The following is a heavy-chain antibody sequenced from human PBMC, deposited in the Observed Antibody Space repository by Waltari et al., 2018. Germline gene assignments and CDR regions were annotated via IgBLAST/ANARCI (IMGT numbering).Heavy chain of an antibody. J-gene: IGHJ4*02. CDR1: GFAFSTSW. D-gene: IGHD3-3*02. V-gene: IGHV3-7*01. CDR2: IGPYGNDK. CDR3: VAWAAFAANY. Sequence: VQLVESGGGLVQPGESLGLSCVASGFAFSTSWRGWLRQAPGKGPEWVAHIGPYGNDKYYVDSVRGRFTISRDNAKSTLYLQMNSLRAEDTSIFYCVAWAAFAANYWGQGTLVTVSS.